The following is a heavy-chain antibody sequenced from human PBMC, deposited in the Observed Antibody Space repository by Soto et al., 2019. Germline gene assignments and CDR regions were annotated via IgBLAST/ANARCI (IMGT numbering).Heavy chain of an antibody. V-gene: IGHV3-30-3*01. Sequence: QEPLVESGGGVVQPGRSLRLSCAASGFTFGKYAMHWVRQAPGKGLEWVAVILYDGSNRNYADFVKGRFTISRDNSKDTLYLQMNSLRDEDTAVYYCARLWGFSYGYDAFDIWGQGTMVTVSS. CDR2: ILYDGSNR. D-gene: IGHD5-18*01. J-gene: IGHJ3*02. CDR1: GFTFGKYA. CDR3: ARLWGFSYGYDAFDI.